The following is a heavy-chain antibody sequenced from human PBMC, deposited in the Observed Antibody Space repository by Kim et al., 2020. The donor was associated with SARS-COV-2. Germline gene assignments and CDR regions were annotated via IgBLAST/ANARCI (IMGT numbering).Heavy chain of an antibody. V-gene: IGHV3-74*01. D-gene: IGHD3-9*01. J-gene: IGHJ3*02. Sequence: RGSLRLSCAASGFTFTNYWMHWVRQVPGKGLVWVSRINTDGSETAYSDSVRGRFTISRDTAKNTLYLQMNSLTAEDTAVYYCVIDGRLTAYSPGAFDIWGQGTMVTVSS. CDR2: INTDGSET. CDR3: VIDGRLTAYSPGAFDI. CDR1: GFTFTNYW.